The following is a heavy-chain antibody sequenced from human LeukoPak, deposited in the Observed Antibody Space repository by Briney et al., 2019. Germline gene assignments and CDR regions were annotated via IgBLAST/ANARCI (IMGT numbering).Heavy chain of an antibody. CDR3: ATTEGVTDKWLDP. Sequence: GGSLRLSCAASGFTFTTRGMHWVRQAPGKGPQWVAFAGNDGRIKYNENSVEGRFTISRDNSKNTLYLQMNGLRPEDTAVYYCATTEGVTDKWLDPWGQGTQVTVSS. CDR2: AGNDGRIK. J-gene: IGHJ5*02. D-gene: IGHD2-8*01. CDR1: GFTFTTRG. V-gene: IGHV3-30*02.